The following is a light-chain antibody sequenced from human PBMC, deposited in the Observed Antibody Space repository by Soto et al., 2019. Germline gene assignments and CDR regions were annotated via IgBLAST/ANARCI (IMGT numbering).Light chain of an antibody. Sequence: QSVLTQPPSASGTPGQRVTISCSGSSSNIGSNYVYWYQQLPGTGPKLLIYRNNQRPSGFPDRFSGSKSGTSASLAISGLRSEDEADYYCAAWDDSLSGHVVFGGGTKLTVL. J-gene: IGLJ2*01. V-gene: IGLV1-47*01. CDR2: RNN. CDR3: AAWDDSLSGHVV. CDR1: SSNIGSNY.